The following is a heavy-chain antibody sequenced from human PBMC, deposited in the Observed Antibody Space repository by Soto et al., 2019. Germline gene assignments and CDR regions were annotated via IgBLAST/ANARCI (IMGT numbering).Heavy chain of an antibody. D-gene: IGHD2-15*01. CDR1: GGSFNGYY. J-gene: IGHJ5*02. V-gene: IGHV4-34*02. Sequence: QVQRQQWGAGLVKPSETLSLTCAVSGGSFNGYYWNWIRQPPGRGLEWIGEINHTGGANYNPSLKSRLTISMDTSKNHFYLRLTSVTAADTAVYYCARYPAYCSDGKNCPPGPWGQGTLVTVSS. CDR2: INHTGGA. CDR3: ARYPAYCSDGKNCPPGP.